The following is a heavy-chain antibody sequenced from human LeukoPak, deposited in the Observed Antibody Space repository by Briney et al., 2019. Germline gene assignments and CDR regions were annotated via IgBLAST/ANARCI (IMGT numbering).Heavy chain of an antibody. CDR1: GFTFSSYG. Sequence: GGSLRLSCAASGFTFSSYGMHWVRQAPCKGLEWVAVIWYDGSNKYYADSVKGRFTISRDNSKNTLYLQMNSLRAEDTAVYYCARVPSGIAAAGTPLDYWGQGTLVTVSS. CDR2: IWYDGSNK. D-gene: IGHD6-13*01. V-gene: IGHV3-33*08. CDR3: ARVPSGIAAAGTPLDY. J-gene: IGHJ4*02.